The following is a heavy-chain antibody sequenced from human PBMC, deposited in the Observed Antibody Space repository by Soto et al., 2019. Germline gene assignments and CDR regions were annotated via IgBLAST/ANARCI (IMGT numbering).Heavy chain of an antibody. CDR1: RFTFSSYA. CDR3: AKFVAAPRPNYYYNMDA. Sequence: EVQLLESGGGLVQPGGSLRLSCAASRFTFSSYAMSWVRQAPGKGLEWVSAISGSGDSTYYTDPVKGRFTISRDNSKNTLYLQMNSLRAGDTAVYYCAKFVAAPRPNYYYNMDAWGKGTTVTVSS. V-gene: IGHV3-23*01. J-gene: IGHJ6*03. CDR2: ISGSGDST. D-gene: IGHD6-13*01.